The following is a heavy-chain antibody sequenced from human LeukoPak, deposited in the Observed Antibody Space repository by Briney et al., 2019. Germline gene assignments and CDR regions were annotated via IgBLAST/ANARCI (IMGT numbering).Heavy chain of an antibody. D-gene: IGHD6-19*01. CDR2: IKQDGSET. CDR1: GFIFSNYW. CDR3: AGGTGWLIDH. Sequence: PGGSLRLSCETSGFIFSNYWMNWVRQAPGKGLEWVANIKQDGSETYYVDAVKGRFTISRDNARNSLSLQMNSLRDEDTAVYFCAGGTGWLIDHWGQGTLVAVSS. V-gene: IGHV3-7*04. J-gene: IGHJ4*02.